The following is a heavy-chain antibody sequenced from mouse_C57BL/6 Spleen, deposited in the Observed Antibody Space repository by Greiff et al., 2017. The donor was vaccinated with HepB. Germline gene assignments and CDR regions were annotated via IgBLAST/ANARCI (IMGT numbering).Heavy chain of an antibody. Sequence: QVQLQQPGAELVKPGASVKLSCKASGYTFTSYWMHWVKQRPGQGLEWIGMIHPNSGSTNYNEKFKSKATLTVDKSSSTAYMQLSSLTSEDSSVYYCALWLRRGFAYWGQGTLVTVSA. CDR1: GYTFTSYW. V-gene: IGHV1-64*01. J-gene: IGHJ3*01. CDR2: IHPNSGST. D-gene: IGHD2-2*01. CDR3: ALWLRRGFAY.